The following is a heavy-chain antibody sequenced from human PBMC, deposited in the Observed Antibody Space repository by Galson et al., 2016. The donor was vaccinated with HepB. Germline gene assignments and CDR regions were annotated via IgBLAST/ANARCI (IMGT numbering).Heavy chain of an antibody. Sequence: SLRLSCAASAFTFSNYGMHWVRQAPGKGLEWVAGIWTDGSNKYYGDSVKGRFTISRDNSKNTLYLQMNSLRAEDTAVYYCAKSKGGVWSYYFDYWGREPWSPSPQ. D-gene: IGHD6-19*01. V-gene: IGHV3-33*06. CDR2: IWTDGSNK. J-gene: IGHJ4*02. CDR1: AFTFSNYG. CDR3: AKSKGGVWSYYFDY.